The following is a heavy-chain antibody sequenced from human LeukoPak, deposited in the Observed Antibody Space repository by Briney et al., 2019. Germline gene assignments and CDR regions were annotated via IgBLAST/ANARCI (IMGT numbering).Heavy chain of an antibody. CDR3: ARGYCSGGGCYSVENWFDT. Sequence: ASVKVSCKASGYTFTGYYIFWVRQAPGQGLKWMGRINPNSGGTQYAQEFQGRVTMTRDTSISTAYMELSRLRSDDTAVYYCARGYCSGGGCYSVENWFDTWGQGTLVTVSS. V-gene: IGHV1-2*06. CDR1: GYTFTGYY. J-gene: IGHJ5*02. CDR2: INPNSGGT. D-gene: IGHD2-15*01.